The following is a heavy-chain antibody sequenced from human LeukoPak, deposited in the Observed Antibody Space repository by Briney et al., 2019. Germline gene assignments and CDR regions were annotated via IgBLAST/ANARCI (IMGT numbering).Heavy chain of an antibody. CDR1: GFTFSSYG. CDR2: IWYDESNK. Sequence: GRSLRLSCAASGFTFSSYGMHWVRQAPGKGLEWVAVIWYDESNKYYADSVKGRFTISRDNSKNTLYLQMNSLRAEDTAVYYCARGGITGTTKLFDPWGQGTLVTVSS. CDR3: ARGGITGTTKLFDP. D-gene: IGHD1-7*01. J-gene: IGHJ5*02. V-gene: IGHV3-33*01.